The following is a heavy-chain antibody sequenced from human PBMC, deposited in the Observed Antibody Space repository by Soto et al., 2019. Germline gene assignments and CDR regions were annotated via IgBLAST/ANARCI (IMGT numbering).Heavy chain of an antibody. J-gene: IGHJ5*02. CDR2: ISYDENNR. V-gene: IGHV3-30-3*01. D-gene: IGHD2-2*01. CDR1: GFTFRSYN. CDR3: ARAMDDAMDSKDNWFDP. Sequence: QVQLVESGGGVVQPGRSLRLSCAASGFTFRSYNMHWVRQAPGKGLEWVAVISYDENNRYYTDSVKGRFTISRDNSKNTLYRQVNSLRAEDTAVYYCARAMDDAMDSKDNWFDPWGQGTLVTVSS.